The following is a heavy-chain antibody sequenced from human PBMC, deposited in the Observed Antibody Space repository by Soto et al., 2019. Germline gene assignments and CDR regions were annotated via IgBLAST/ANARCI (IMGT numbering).Heavy chain of an antibody. CDR3: ARDATLYDTTAYYYLY. Sequence: QVHLVQSGAEVKKPGSSVKVSCKASGGTFSNYGVNWVRQAPGQGLEWMGGIIPIFGTANYAQKFQGRVTITADDSTRTAYMGLSSLRSEDTAVYYCARDATLYDTTAYYYLYGGQGTLVTVSS. J-gene: IGHJ4*02. CDR2: IIPIFGTA. D-gene: IGHD3-22*01. CDR1: GGTFSNYG. V-gene: IGHV1-69*01.